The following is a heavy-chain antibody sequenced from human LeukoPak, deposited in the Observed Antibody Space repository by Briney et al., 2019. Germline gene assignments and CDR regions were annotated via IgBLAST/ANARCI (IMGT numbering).Heavy chain of an antibody. Sequence: SETLSLTCTVSGDSISSSSYYWGWVRQPPGKGLEWIADIYYSGSSYNSPSLKSRVTISLDTSKNQFSLKLRSVTAADTAVYFCARRRYYDSTGLLDWGQGTLVSVSS. V-gene: IGHV4-39*01. D-gene: IGHD3-22*01. CDR1: GDSISSSSYY. CDR3: ARRRYYDSTGLLD. CDR2: IYYSGSS. J-gene: IGHJ1*01.